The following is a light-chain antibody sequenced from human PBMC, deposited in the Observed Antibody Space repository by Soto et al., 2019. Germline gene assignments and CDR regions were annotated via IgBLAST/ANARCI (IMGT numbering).Light chain of an antibody. J-gene: IGKJ2*01. V-gene: IGKV3-15*01. Sequence: EILMTQSPVTLSVSPGESATLSCRASQSVAYNLAWYQQKPGQAPRLLIYGASTRATDIPARFSGSGFGTEFTLTINSLQSEDFAVYYCQQYNDWPPYTFGQGTKLNIK. CDR2: GAS. CDR1: QSVAYN. CDR3: QQYNDWPPYT.